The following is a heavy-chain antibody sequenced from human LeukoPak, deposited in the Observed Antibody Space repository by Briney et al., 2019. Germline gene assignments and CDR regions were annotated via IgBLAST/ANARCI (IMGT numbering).Heavy chain of an antibody. CDR1: GGSISRTNYY. D-gene: IGHD3-10*01. CDR2: IYYNGDT. J-gene: IGHJ4*02. CDR3: ARHEFDSGSLPYFDY. V-gene: IGHV4-39*01. Sequence: PSETLSLTCTVSGGSISRTNYYWAWIRQPPGKGLEWIGTIYYNGDTYYTPSLKSRVTISVDTSKNQFSLKLSAVTAADTAVYYCARHEFDSGSLPYFDYWGQGILVTVSS.